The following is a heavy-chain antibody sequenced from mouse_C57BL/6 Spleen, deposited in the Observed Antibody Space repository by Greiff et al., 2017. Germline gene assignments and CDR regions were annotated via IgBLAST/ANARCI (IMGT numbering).Heavy chain of an antibody. Sequence: VKLVESGAELVRPGASVTLSCKASGYTFTDYEMHWVKQTPVHGLEWIGAIDPETGGTAYNQKFKGKAILTADKSSSTAYMELRSLTSEDSAVYYCTRSSYDYDNYWGQGTTLTVSS. CDR2: IDPETGGT. CDR1: GYTFTDYE. J-gene: IGHJ2*01. V-gene: IGHV1-15*01. CDR3: TRSSYDYDNY. D-gene: IGHD2-4*01.